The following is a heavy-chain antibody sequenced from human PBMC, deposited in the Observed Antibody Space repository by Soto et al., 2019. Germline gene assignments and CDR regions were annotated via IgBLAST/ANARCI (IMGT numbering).Heavy chain of an antibody. J-gene: IGHJ1*01. CDR1: GFTFSVYA. V-gene: IGHV3-23*01. Sequence: EVQVLESGGGLVQPGGSLRLSCAASGFTFSVYAMSWVRQAPGKGLEWVSAISSNGGRTFYADSLRGRFTISRDNSKIALYLQMNNLRAEDTAIYYCAKYSELPYEAYLQQWGQGTLVTVSS. CDR2: ISSNGGRT. CDR3: AKYSELPYEAYLQQ. D-gene: IGHD1-7*01.